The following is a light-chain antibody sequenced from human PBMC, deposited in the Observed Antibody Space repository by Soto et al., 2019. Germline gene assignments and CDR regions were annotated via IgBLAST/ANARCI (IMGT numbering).Light chain of an antibody. J-gene: IGLJ2*01. CDR2: RSN. CDR3: AAWDDSLSGKV. V-gene: IGLV1-47*01. Sequence: QSVLTQPPSASGTPGQRVTISCSGSTSNVGINSVFWYQHLPGTAPKLLIYRSNQRASGVPDRFSGSKSGTSASLAISGLRSEDEADYYCAAWDDSLSGKVFGGGTKLTV. CDR1: TSNVGINS.